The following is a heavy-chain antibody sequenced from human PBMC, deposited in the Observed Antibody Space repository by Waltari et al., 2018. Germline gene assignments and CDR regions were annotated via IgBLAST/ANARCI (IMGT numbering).Heavy chain of an antibody. D-gene: IGHD6-13*01. J-gene: IGHJ5*02. CDR2: IYYSGCT. V-gene: IGHV4-39*01. Sequence: QLQLQESGPGLVKPSATLSLTCTVSGGSIRSDSYYWAWIRQAPGKGLGWLGSIYYSGCTYYNPSLKSRVPISVDTSKNQFSLKLSSVTAADTALYFCARHDLYSSRKFDPWGQGTLVTVSS. CDR1: GGSIRSDSYY. CDR3: ARHDLYSSRKFDP.